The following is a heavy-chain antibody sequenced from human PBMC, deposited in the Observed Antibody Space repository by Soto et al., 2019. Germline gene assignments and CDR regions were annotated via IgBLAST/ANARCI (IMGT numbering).Heavy chain of an antibody. J-gene: IGHJ4*02. CDR1: GGIFSTYA. CDR2: IIPLFGTP. CDR3: ARDRDDYGSGNYYNRSDF. V-gene: IGHV1-69*01. Sequence: QVQLVQSGAEVKTPGSSVKVSCKASGGIFSTYAISWLRQAPGQGLEWMGGIIPLFGTPNYAQRFQGRVTITADESTSTAYMELSRLRSEDTAVYYCARDRDDYGSGNYYNRSDFWGQGTLVTVSS. D-gene: IGHD3-10*01.